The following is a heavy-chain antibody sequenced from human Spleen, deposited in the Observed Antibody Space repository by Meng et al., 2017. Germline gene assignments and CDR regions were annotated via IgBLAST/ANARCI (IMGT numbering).Heavy chain of an antibody. CDR2: THHSGST. V-gene: IGHV4-34*01. D-gene: IGHD6-13*01. J-gene: IGHJ4*02. CDR1: GGSFSNYY. Sequence: QVQLPQWGAGPFKPSETLSLPCAVYGGSFSNYYWSWIRQPPGKGLEWIGETHHSGSTNYNPSLKSRVTISVDTSKIQFSLKLSSVTAADTAVYYCASLSTSWSGADYWGQGTLVTVSS. CDR3: ASLSTSWSGADY.